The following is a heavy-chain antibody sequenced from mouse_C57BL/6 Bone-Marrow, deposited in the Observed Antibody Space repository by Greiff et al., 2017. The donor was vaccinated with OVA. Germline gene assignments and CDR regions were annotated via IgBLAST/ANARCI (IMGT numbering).Heavy chain of an antibody. D-gene: IGHD3-1*01. CDR1: GYTFTSYG. CDR3: ERGYPAY. CDR2: IYPRSGNT. J-gene: IGHJ3*01. Sequence: QVQLQQSGAELARPGASVKLSCKASGYTFTSYGISWVKQRTGQGLEWIGEIYPRSGNTYYNEKFKGKATLTADKSSSTAYMELRSLTSEDSAVYFCERGYPAYWGQGTLVTVSA. V-gene: IGHV1-81*01.